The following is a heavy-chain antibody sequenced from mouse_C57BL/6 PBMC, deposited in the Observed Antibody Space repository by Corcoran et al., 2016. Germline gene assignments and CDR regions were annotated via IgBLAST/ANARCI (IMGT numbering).Heavy chain of an antibody. D-gene: IGHD4-1*01. Sequence: DVQLQESGPGLVKPSQSLSLTCSVTGYSITSGYYWNWIRQFPGNKLEWMGYISYDGSNNYNPSLKNRISITRDTSKNQFFLKLNSVTTEDTATYYCAKLGRDWYFDVWGTGTTVTVSS. V-gene: IGHV3-6*01. CDR2: ISYDGSN. J-gene: IGHJ1*03. CDR1: GYSITSGYY. CDR3: AKLGRDWYFDV.